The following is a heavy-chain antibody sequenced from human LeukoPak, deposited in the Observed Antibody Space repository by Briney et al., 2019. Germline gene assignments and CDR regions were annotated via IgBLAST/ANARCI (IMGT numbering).Heavy chain of an antibody. D-gene: IGHD3-10*01. V-gene: IGHV4-39*07. CDR1: GGSISSSSYY. Sequence: PSETLSLTCTVSGGSISSSSYYWGWIRQPPGKGLEWIGSIYYSGSTYYNPSLKSRVTISVDTSKNQFSLKLSSVTAADTAVYYCARDVTYYYGSGSYPKPGFDYWGQGTLVTVSS. J-gene: IGHJ4*02. CDR3: ARDVTYYYGSGSYPKPGFDY. CDR2: IYYSGST.